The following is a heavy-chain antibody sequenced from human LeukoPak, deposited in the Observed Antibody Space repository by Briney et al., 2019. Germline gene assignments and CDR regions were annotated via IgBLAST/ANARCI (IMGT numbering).Heavy chain of an antibody. CDR2: IKQDGSEK. CDR3: AREGGEMATIPY. Sequence: GGSLRLSCAASGFTFSSYWMSWVRRAPGKGLEWVANIKQDGSEKYYVDSVRGRFTISRDNAKNSLYLQMNSLRAEDTAVYYCAREGGEMATIPYWGQGTLVTVSS. D-gene: IGHD5-24*01. CDR1: GFTFSSYW. V-gene: IGHV3-7*01. J-gene: IGHJ4*02.